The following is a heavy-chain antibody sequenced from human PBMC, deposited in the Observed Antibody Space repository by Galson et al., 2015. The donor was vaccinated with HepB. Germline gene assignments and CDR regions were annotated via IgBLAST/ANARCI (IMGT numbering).Heavy chain of an antibody. CDR1: GFTFDSYT. D-gene: IGHD2/OR15-2a*01. J-gene: IGHJ6*04. CDR3: ATGFINSRGIYYAMDV. CDR2: ISSGSTYM. Sequence: SLRLSCAASGFTFDSYTMNWVRQAPGKGLEWVSSISSGSTYMYYADSLKGRFSIARDNAKNSLYLQMNSLSTEDTAIYYCATGFINSRGIYYAMDVWGKGTKVTVSS. V-gene: IGHV3-21*01.